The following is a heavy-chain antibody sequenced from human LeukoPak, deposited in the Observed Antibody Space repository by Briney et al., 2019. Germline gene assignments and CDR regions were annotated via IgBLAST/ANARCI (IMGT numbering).Heavy chain of an antibody. CDR3: ARDGPMEGYFDY. Sequence: GGSLRLSCAASGFTFSNYWVHWVRQAPGKGLVWVSVIYSGGSTYYADSVKGRFTISRDNSKNTLYLQMNSLRAEDTAVYYCARDGPMEGYFDYWGQGTLVTVSS. J-gene: IGHJ4*02. V-gene: IGHV3-66*01. CDR1: GFTFSNYW. D-gene: IGHD2-8*01. CDR2: IYSGGST.